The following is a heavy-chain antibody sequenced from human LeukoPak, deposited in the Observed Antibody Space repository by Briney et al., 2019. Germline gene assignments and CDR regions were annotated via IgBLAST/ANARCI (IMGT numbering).Heavy chain of an antibody. D-gene: IGHD2-21*02. CDR1: GYTFTSYY. J-gene: IGHJ5*02. CDR3: ARVYCGGDCYSRGFDP. V-gene: IGHV1-46*01. CDR2: INPSGGST. Sequence: ASVTVSCKASGYTFTSYYMHWVRQAPGQGLEWMGIINPSGGSTSYAQKFQGRVTMTRDTSTSTVYMELSSLRSEDTAVYYCARVYCGGDCYSRGFDPWGQGTLVTVSS.